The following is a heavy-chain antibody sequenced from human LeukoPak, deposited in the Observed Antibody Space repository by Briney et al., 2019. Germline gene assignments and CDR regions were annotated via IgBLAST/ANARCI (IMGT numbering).Heavy chain of an antibody. V-gene: IGHV3-7*01. D-gene: IGHD1-7*01. Sequence: TGGSLRLSCAVSGFTFSSYWMSWVRQAPGKGLEWVANIKQDGSEEYYVDSVKGRFTISRDDAKISLYLQMNSLRAEDTAVYYCARRGASGTYYFDYWGQGTLVTVSS. CDR1: GFTFSSYW. CDR2: IKQDGSEE. J-gene: IGHJ4*02. CDR3: ARRGASGTYYFDY.